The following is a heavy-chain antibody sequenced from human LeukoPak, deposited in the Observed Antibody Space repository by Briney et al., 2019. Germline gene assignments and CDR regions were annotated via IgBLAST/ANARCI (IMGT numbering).Heavy chain of an antibody. J-gene: IGHJ6*04. CDR1: GGSISSSSYY. D-gene: IGHD2-2*01. CDR2: IYYSGST. CDR3: AREPPIFPYCSSTSCYSAFGMDV. Sequence: SETLSLTCTVSGGSISSSSYYWGWIRQPPGKGLEWIGSIYYSGSTYYNPSLKSRVTISVDTSKNQFSLKLSSVTAADTAVYYCAREPPIFPYCSSTSCYSAFGMDVWGKGTTVTVSS. V-gene: IGHV4-39*07.